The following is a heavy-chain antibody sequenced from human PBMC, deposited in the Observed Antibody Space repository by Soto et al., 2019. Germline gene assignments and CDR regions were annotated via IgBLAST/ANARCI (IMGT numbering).Heavy chain of an antibody. CDR3: ATSGSSGWDFDS. D-gene: IGHD6-19*01. V-gene: IGHV3-48*02. CDR1: GFSFSSYA. CDR2: ISSGSSSGTTI. Sequence: GGSLRLSCAASGFSFSSYAMNWARQAPGKGLEWVSYISSGSSSGTTIYYTDSVKGRFTISRDNAKNSLYLQINSLRDEDTAVYYCATSGSSGWDFDSWGKGTLVTVPQ. J-gene: IGHJ4*02.